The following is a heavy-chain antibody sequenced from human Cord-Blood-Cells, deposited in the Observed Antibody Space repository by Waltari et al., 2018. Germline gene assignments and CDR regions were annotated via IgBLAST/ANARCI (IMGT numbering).Heavy chain of an antibody. CDR1: GFTFSSYA. CDR3: ARDHSAAAGIDAFDI. CDR2: ISYDGSNK. D-gene: IGHD6-13*01. Sequence: QVQLVESGGGVVQPGRSLRLSCAASGFTFSSYAMHWVRQAPGKGLEWVAVISYDGSNKYYADSWKGRFTISRDNSKNTLYLQMNSLRAEDTAVYYCARDHSAAAGIDAFDIWGQGTMVTVSS. V-gene: IGHV3-30-3*01. J-gene: IGHJ3*02.